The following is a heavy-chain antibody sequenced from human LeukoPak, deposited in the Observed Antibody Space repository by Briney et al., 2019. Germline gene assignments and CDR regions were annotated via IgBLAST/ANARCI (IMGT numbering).Heavy chain of an antibody. CDR3: ARGLIEYSGSFSDY. V-gene: IGHV1-2*06. CDR1: GYTFTGYY. CDR2: INPNSGGT. J-gene: IGHJ4*02. D-gene: IGHD6-6*01. Sequence: ASVKVSCKASGYTFTGYYMHWVRQAPGQGLEWMGRINPNSGGTNYAQKFQGRVTMTRDTSISTAYMELSRLRSDDTAVYYCARGLIEYSGSFSDYWGQGTLVTVSS.